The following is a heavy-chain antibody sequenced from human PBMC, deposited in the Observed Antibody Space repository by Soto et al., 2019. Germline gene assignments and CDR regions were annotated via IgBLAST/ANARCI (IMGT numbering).Heavy chain of an antibody. J-gene: IGHJ3*02. CDR1: GYTFTSYA. Sequence: AXVKVSCKASGYTFTSYAMHWVRQAPGQRLEWMGWINAGNGNTKYSLKFQGRVTITRDTSASTAYMELSSLRSEDTAVYYCARTNEFWSGYLGALDIWGQGTMVTVSS. V-gene: IGHV1-3*01. D-gene: IGHD3-3*01. CDR2: INAGNGNT. CDR3: ARTNEFWSGYLGALDI.